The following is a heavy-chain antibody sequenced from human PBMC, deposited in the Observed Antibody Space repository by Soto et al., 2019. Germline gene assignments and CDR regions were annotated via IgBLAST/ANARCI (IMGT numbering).Heavy chain of an antibody. V-gene: IGHV3-73*02. CDR3: TRLVLGSVVY. Sequence: EVQLVESGGGLVQPGGSLKLSCAASGFTFSGSTMHWVRQASGKGLEWVGRIRSKANSYATAYAASVKGRFTISRDDSKNTAYLQMNSLKTEDTAVYYCTRLVLGSVVYWGHGTLVTVSS. D-gene: IGHD2-15*01. CDR2: IRSKANSYAT. CDR1: GFTFSGST. J-gene: IGHJ4*01.